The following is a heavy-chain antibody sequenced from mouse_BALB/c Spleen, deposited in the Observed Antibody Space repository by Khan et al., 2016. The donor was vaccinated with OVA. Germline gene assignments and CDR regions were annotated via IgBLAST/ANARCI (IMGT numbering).Heavy chain of an antibody. CDR2: INPNNGGT. CDR1: GYTFTSFY. D-gene: IGHD1-1*01. CDR3: TRGGYGSPFTY. V-gene: IGHV1S81*02. Sequence: VQLQQSGAELVKPGASVKLSCKASGYTFTSFYIYWVKQRPGPGLEWIGEINPNNGGTNVNEKFKSKATLTVDKSSSTAYLELSSLTSEDSAVFYCTRGGYGSPFTYWGQGTLVTVSA. J-gene: IGHJ3*01.